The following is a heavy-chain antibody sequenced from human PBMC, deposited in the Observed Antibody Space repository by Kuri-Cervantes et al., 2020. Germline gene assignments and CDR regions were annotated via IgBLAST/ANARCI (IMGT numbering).Heavy chain of an antibody. CDR1: GYTFTSYY. J-gene: IGHJ6*03. CDR2: INPSGGST. CDR3: ARGGYCSSTSCPPPDYYYYYMDV. Sequence: ASVKVSCKASGYTFTSYYMHWVRQAPGQGLEWMGIINPSGGSTSYAQKFQGRVTMTRDTSTSTVYMELSSLRSEDTAVYYCARGGYCSSTSCPPPDYYYYYMDVWGKGTTVTVSS. V-gene: IGHV1-46*01. D-gene: IGHD2-2*03.